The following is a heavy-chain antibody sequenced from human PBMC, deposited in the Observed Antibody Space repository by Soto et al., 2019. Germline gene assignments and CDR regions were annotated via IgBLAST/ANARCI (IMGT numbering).Heavy chain of an antibody. D-gene: IGHD6-13*01. J-gene: IGHJ6*02. CDR3: AREVSSSSLYVPATYGMDV. CDR2: ISAYNGNT. Sequence: ASVKVSCKASGCTFTSYGISWVRQAPGQGLEWMGWISAYNGNTNYAQKLQGRVTMTTDTSTSTAYMELRSLRSDDTAVYYCAREVSSSSLYVPATYGMDVWGQGTTVTVSS. V-gene: IGHV1-18*01. CDR1: GCTFTSYG.